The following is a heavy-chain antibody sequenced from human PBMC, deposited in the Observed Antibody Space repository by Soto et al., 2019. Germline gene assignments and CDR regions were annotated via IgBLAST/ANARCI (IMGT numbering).Heavy chain of an antibody. Sequence: ASVKVSCKASGYTFTSYYMHWVRQPPGQGLEWMGIINPSGGSTSYAQKFQGRVTMTRDTSTSTVYMELSSLRSEDTAVYYCARGDSGYSYGLNWFDPWGQGTLVTVSS. D-gene: IGHD5-18*01. CDR1: GYTFTSYY. J-gene: IGHJ5*02. CDR3: ARGDSGYSYGLNWFDP. V-gene: IGHV1-46*01. CDR2: INPSGGST.